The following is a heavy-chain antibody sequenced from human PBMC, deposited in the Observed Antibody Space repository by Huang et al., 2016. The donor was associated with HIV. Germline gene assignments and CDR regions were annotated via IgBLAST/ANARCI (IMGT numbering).Heavy chain of an antibody. CDR3: AKDRRAYYYGSGIEY. J-gene: IGHJ4*02. CDR2: ISYDGRNK. D-gene: IGHD3-10*01. CDR1: GLSFSDSG. V-gene: IGHV3-30*18. Sequence: QVQLVESGGCVVEPGRSLRVSCAASGLSFSDSGMHWVSQGPGKGLEWLAVISYDGRNKFYAVSLKGRFTISRENSKNTVYLQMSSLRAGYTAVYYCAKDRRAYYYGSGIEYWGQGARVTVSS.